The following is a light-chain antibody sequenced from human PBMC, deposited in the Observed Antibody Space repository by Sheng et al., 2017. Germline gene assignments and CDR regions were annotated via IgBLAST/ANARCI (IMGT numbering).Light chain of an antibody. J-gene: IGKJ1*01. Sequence: EIVMTQSPATLSVSPGERATLSCRASQSVSSKLAWYQQKPGQAPRLLIYGASTRATGIPARFSGSGSGTEFTLTISSLQSEDSAFYYCQQYNSWPRTFGPGTKVEIK. CDR2: GAS. CDR1: QSVSSK. CDR3: QQYNSWPRT. V-gene: IGKV3-15*01.